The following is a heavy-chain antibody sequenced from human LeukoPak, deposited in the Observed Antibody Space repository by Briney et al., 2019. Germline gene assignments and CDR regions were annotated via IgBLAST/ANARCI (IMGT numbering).Heavy chain of an antibody. Sequence: SETLSLTCTVSGDSITNSNFYWGWIRQSPGKGLEWIGSIFHSGSANYNPSLKSRVTISVDTSKNQFYLRVRSVTAAETALYYCAGRGIVTGYFDFWGRGTLVTVSS. V-gene: IGHV4-39*01. CDR1: GDSITNSNFY. D-gene: IGHD3-9*01. J-gene: IGHJ4*02. CDR3: AGRGIVTGYFDF. CDR2: IFHSGSA.